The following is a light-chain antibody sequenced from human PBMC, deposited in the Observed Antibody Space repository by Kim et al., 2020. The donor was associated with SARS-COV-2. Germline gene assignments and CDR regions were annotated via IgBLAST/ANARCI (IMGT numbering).Light chain of an antibody. J-gene: IGKJ4*01. CDR3: QQGKHFPIT. Sequence: DIQMTQSPSYLSASVGDGVTITCRASQNVSTYIAWYQQKPGQAPKMLIHGASSLQSGVPSRFSGSGSGTHFTLTISSLQPEDFATFYCQQGKHFPITFGGGTKVDIK. CDR2: GAS. V-gene: IGKV1-12*01. CDR1: QNVSTY.